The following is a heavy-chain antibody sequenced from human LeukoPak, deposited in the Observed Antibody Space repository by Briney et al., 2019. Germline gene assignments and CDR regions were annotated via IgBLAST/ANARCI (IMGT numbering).Heavy chain of an antibody. D-gene: IGHD2-2*01. V-gene: IGHV4-31*03. Sequence: KASETLSLTCTVSGGSISSGGYYWSWIRQHPGKGLEWIGYIYYSGSTYYNPSLKSRVTISVDTSKNQFSLKLSSVTAADTAVYYCARKKGTRGYYYGMDVWGQGTTVTVSS. CDR1: GGSISSGGYY. J-gene: IGHJ6*02. CDR2: IYYSGST. CDR3: ARKKGTRGYYYGMDV.